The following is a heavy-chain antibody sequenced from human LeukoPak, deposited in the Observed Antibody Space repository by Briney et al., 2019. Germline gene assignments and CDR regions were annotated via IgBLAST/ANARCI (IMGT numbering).Heavy chain of an antibody. J-gene: IGHJ4*02. Sequence: ASVTVSCKASGYTFTDYYMHWVRLAPGPGIEWPGWINPNSGGTNYAQKFQGRVTMTRDTSISTAYMELSRLRSDDTAVYYCARDLSAYYDFWSGCMDSWGQGTLVTVSS. CDR2: INPNSGGT. CDR1: GYTFTDYY. CDR3: ARDLSAYYDFWSGCMDS. D-gene: IGHD3-3*01. V-gene: IGHV1-2*02.